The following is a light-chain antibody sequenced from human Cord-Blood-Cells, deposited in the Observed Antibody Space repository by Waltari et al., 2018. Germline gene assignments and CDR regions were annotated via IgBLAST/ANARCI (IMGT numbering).Light chain of an antibody. CDR2: DVS. CDR3: CSYAGSYTWV. CDR1: SSDVGGYNY. J-gene: IGLJ3*02. Sequence: QSALTQPRSVSGSPGQSVTISCTGTSSDVGGYNYVSWYQQPPGKAPKLMIYDVSKRPSGVADRFSGSKSGNTASLTIAGLQAEDEADYDCCSYAGSYTWVFGGGTMLTVL. V-gene: IGLV2-11*01.